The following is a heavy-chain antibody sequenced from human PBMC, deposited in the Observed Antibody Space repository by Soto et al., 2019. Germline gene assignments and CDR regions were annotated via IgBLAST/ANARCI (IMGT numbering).Heavy chain of an antibody. J-gene: IGHJ6*04. D-gene: IGHD1-26*01. CDR3: ARDRISYTPLYYYYYGMDV. CDR1: GFTFSSYW. CDR2: IKQDGSEK. Sequence: PGGSLRLSCAASGFTFSSYWMSWVRQAPGKGLERVANIKQDGSEKYYVDSVKGRFTISRDNAKNSLYLQMNSLRAEDTAVYYCARDRISYTPLYYYYYGMDVWGKGTTVTVSS. V-gene: IGHV3-7*05.